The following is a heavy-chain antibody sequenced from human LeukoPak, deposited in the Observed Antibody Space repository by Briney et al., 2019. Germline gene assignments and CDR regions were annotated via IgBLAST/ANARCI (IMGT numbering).Heavy chain of an antibody. CDR3: AREGSGASFVDY. V-gene: IGHV1-8*01. Sequence: SVKLSCKASGYTFTSYDINWVRQATGQGLECRGWMKPNSGNTGYAQKFQGRVTMTRNTYISTAYMELSSLRSEDTAVYYCAREGSGASFVDYWGQGPLVTVSS. D-gene: IGHD2-15*01. CDR1: GYTFTSYD. CDR2: MKPNSGNT. J-gene: IGHJ4*02.